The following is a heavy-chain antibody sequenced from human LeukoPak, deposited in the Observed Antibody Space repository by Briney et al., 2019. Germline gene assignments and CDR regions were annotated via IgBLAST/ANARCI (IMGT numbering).Heavy chain of an antibody. CDR2: IKSKTDGGTT. D-gene: IGHD1-26*01. Sequence: PSETLSLTCSVSGYPISSGYYWGWIRQPPGKGLEWVGRIKSKTDGGTTDYAAPVKGRFTISRDDSKNTLYLQMNSLKTEDTAVYYCTTDKEWELLWGYFDYWGQGTLVTASS. CDR3: TTDKEWELLWGYFDY. CDR1: GYPISSGYY. J-gene: IGHJ4*02. V-gene: IGHV3-15*01.